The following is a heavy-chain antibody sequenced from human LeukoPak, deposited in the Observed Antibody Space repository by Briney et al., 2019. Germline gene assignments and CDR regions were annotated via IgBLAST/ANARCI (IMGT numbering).Heavy chain of an antibody. D-gene: IGHD5-24*01. Sequence: GESLKISCKASGYSFTSYWIAWVRQMPGKGLEWMGIIYPGDSDTRYSPSFQGQVTISADKSISTAYLQWSSLKASDTAMYYCARPPRDGYNLDAFDIWGQGTMVTVSS. CDR2: IYPGDSDT. CDR3: ARPPRDGYNLDAFDI. J-gene: IGHJ3*02. CDR1: GYSFTSYW. V-gene: IGHV5-51*01.